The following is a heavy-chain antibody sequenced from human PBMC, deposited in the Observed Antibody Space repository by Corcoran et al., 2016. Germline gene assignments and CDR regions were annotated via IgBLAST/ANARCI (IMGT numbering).Heavy chain of an antibody. CDR2: IYYSGST. CDR1: GDSISNYF. D-gene: IGHD3-22*01. V-gene: IGHV4-59*01. CDR3: AGHNYYDSSGSFDY. Sequence: QVQLQESGPGLVKPSETLSLTCTVSGDSISNYFCSWIRQPPGKGLEWIGYIYYSGSTNYNPSLKSRVTISVDTSKNQFSLKLSSVTAADTAVYYCAGHNYYDSSGSFDYWGQGTLVTVSS. J-gene: IGHJ4*02.